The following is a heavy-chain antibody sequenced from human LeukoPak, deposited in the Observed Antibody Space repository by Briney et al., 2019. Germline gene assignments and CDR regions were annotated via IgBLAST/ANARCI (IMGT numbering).Heavy chain of an antibody. CDR2: IYYSGST. J-gene: IGHJ4*02. D-gene: IGHD3-10*01. CDR1: GGSISSYY. Sequence: SETLSLTCTVSGGSISSYYWSWIRQPPGKGLEWIGYIYYSGSTNYNPSLKSRVTISVDTSKNQFSLKLSSVTAADTAVYYCAREKGYMVRGKLGYWGQGTLVTVSS. V-gene: IGHV4-59*12. CDR3: AREKGYMVRGKLGY.